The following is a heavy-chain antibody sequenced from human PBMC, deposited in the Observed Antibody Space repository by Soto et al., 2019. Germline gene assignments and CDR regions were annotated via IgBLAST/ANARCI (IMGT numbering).Heavy chain of an antibody. J-gene: IGHJ4*02. V-gene: IGHV1-46*01. D-gene: IGHD2-21*02. Sequence: ASVKVSCKASGGTFTSYYMHLVRQAPGQGLEWMGIINPSGGSTSYAQKFQGRVTMTRDTSTSTVYMELSSLRSEDTAVYYCAKDSRIVVVTAPYDYWGQGTLVTVSS. CDR2: INPSGGST. CDR3: AKDSRIVVVTAPYDY. CDR1: GGTFTSYY.